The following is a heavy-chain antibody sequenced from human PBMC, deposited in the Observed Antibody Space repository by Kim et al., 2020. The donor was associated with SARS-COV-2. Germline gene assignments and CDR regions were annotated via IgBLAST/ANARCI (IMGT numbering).Heavy chain of an antibody. Sequence: GGSLRLSCAASGFTLGDYAMHWVRQAPGKGLEWVSGISTGRGSIGYVGSVRGRFTSSRDDAQNSVFLQMNSLEVEDTALYYCARQVARDNYFDYWGQATL. CDR2: ISTGRGSI. D-gene: IGHD2-21*02. CDR1: GFTLGDYA. CDR3: ARQVARDNYFDY. V-gene: IGHV3-9*01. J-gene: IGHJ4*02.